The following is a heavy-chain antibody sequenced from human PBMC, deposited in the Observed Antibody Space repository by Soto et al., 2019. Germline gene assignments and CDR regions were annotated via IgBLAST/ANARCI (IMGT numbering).Heavy chain of an antibody. Sequence: GSLRLSCAASGFNFSSYAMHWVRQAPGKGLEWVAVISYDGSNKYYADSVKGRFTISRDNSKNTLYLQMNSLRAEVTAVYYCAKDALPYCSGGSCYAFDYWGQGTLVTVSS. D-gene: IGHD2-15*01. CDR1: GFNFSSYA. V-gene: IGHV3-30-3*01. CDR3: AKDALPYCSGGSCYAFDY. J-gene: IGHJ4*02. CDR2: ISYDGSNK.